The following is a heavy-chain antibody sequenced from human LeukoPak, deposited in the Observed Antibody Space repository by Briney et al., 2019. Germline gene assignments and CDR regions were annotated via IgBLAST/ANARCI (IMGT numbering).Heavy chain of an antibody. CDR2: ISSSGSTI. CDR3: AELGITMIGGV. Sequence: GGSLRLSCAASGFTFSNYNMNWVRQTPGKGLEWVSYISSSGSTIYYADSVKGRFTISRDNAKNSLYLQMNSLRAEDTAVYYCAELGITMIGGVWGKGTTVTISS. CDR1: GFTFSNYN. J-gene: IGHJ6*04. V-gene: IGHV3-48*04. D-gene: IGHD3-10*02.